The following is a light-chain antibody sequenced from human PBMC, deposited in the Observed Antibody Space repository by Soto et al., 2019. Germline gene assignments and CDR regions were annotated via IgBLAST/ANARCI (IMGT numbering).Light chain of an antibody. V-gene: IGKV3-15*01. CDR1: QGVSSN. CDR2: GAS. CDR3: QQYDNRTPFT. Sequence: EVAMTQSPATLSVSPGERAILSCRTSQGVSSNLAWYQQKPGLPPRLLIYGASTRATGIPARFSGSGSGTEFTLTISSLQSEDFAVYYCQQYDNRTPFTFGPGTKVDIK. J-gene: IGKJ3*01.